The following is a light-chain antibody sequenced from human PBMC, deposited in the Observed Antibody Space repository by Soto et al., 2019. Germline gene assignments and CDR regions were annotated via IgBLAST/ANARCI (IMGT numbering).Light chain of an antibody. J-gene: IGKJ4*01. V-gene: IGKV1-39*01. CDR3: QQTYSLLT. CDR1: QSITTF. CDR2: GAS. Sequence: DIQMTQPPSSLSASVGARVTITCRASQSITTFLNWYQQIPGKAPRLLIYGASSLQSGVPVRFSGSGSGTDFTLTISSLQPEDFATYYCQQTYSLLTFGGGTKVEIK.